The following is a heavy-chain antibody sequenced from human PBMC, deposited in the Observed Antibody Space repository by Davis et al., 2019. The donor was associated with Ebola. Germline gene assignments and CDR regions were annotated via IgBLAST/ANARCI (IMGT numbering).Heavy chain of an antibody. J-gene: IGHJ6*03. CDR3: ARGLDYGDYVIAPYYYYYMDV. V-gene: IGHV4-59*01. Sequence: SETLSLTCTVSGGSISSYYWSWIRQPPGKGLEWIGYIYYSGSTNYNPSLKSRVTISVDTSKNQFSLKLSSVTAADTAVYYCARGLDYGDYVIAPYYYYYMDVWGKGTTVTVSS. CDR2: IYYSGST. D-gene: IGHD4-17*01. CDR1: GGSISSYY.